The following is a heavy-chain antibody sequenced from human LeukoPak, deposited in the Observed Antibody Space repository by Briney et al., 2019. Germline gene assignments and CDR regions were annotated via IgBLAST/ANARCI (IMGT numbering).Heavy chain of an antibody. J-gene: IGHJ4*02. D-gene: IGHD5-12*01. Sequence: PGGSLRLSCAASGFTFSSYGMHWVRQAPGKGLEWVAVISYDGSNKYYADSVKGRFTISRDNSKNTLYLQMNSLRAEDTAVYYCARDPGWLDFDYWGQGTLVTVSS. CDR3: ARDPGWLDFDY. V-gene: IGHV3-30*03. CDR1: GFTFSSYG. CDR2: ISYDGSNK.